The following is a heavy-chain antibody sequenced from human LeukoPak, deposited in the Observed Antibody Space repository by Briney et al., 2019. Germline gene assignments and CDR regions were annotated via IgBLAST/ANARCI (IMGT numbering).Heavy chain of an antibody. V-gene: IGHV3-23*01. D-gene: IGHD2-15*01. Sequence: PGGSLRLSCAASGFTFSDYAMSWVRQAPGKGLEWVSTVSGGGGPPIFYYAGSVKGRFTISRDNSRNTIYLQMNSLRAEDTAVYYCAKASESLGYCSGGSCRRYFDYWGQGTLVTVSS. CDR1: GFTFSDYA. CDR3: AKASESLGYCSGGSCRRYFDY. J-gene: IGHJ4*02. CDR2: VSGGGGPPIF.